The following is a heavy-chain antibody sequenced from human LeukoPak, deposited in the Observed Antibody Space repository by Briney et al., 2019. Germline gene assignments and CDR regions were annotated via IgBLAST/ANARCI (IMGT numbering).Heavy chain of an antibody. V-gene: IGHV3-33*01. CDR1: RFTFSSYG. CDR3: ARDYRYYDSSGPSGY. J-gene: IGHJ4*02. D-gene: IGHD3-22*01. CDR2: IWYDGSNK. Sequence: PGRSLRLSCAASRFTFSSYGMHWVRQAPGKGLEWVAVIWYDGSNKYYADSVKGRFTISRDNSKNTLYLQMNSLRAEDTAVYYCARDYRYYDSSGPSGYWGQGTLVTVSS.